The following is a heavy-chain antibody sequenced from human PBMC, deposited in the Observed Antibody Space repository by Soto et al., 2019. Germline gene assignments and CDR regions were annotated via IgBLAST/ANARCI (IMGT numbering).Heavy chain of an antibody. CDR2: IDPSDSQT. CDR1: GYSFAGYW. D-gene: IGHD3-22*01. J-gene: IGHJ4*02. CDR3: ARQIYDSDTGPNFQYYFDS. Sequence: PGESLKISCQGSGYSFAGYWITWVRQKPGKGLEWMGRIDPSDSQTYYSPSFRGHVTISATKSITTVFLQRSSLRASDTAMYYCARQIYDSDTGPNFQYYFDSWGQGTPVTVSS. V-gene: IGHV5-10-1*01.